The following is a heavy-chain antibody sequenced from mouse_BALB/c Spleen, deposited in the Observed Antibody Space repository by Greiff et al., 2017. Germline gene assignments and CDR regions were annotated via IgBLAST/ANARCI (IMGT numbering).Heavy chain of an antibody. D-gene: IGHD2-3*01. CDR2: IIPSNGRT. Sequence: QVQLKQPGAELVKPGASVKLSCKASGYTFTSYWMHWVKQRPGQGLEWIGEIIPSNGRTNYTEKFKSKATLAVDKSSSTAYMQLSSLTSEDSAVYYSARVGYSPYAMDYWGQGTSVTVSS. V-gene: IGHV1S81*02. J-gene: IGHJ4*01. CDR3: ARVGYSPYAMDY. CDR1: GYTFTSYW.